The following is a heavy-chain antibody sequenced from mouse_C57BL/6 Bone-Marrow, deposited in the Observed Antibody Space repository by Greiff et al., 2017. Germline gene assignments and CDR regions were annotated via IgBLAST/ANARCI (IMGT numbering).Heavy chain of an antibody. Sequence: VQLQQSGPGLVAPSQSLSITCTVSGFSLTSYAISWVRQPPGKGLEWLGVIWTGGGTNYNSALKSRLSISKDNSTSQVFLKMISMQTDDTARYYCARKGDYSNWAIDYWGQGTTVTVSS. D-gene: IGHD2-5*01. CDR3: ARKGDYSNWAIDY. J-gene: IGHJ4*01. CDR1: GFSLTSYA. V-gene: IGHV2-9-1*01. CDR2: IWTGGGT.